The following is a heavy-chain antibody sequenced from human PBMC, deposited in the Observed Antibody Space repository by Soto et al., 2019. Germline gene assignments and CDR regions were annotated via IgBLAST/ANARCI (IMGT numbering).Heavy chain of an antibody. CDR2: ISSSGSTI. Sequence: GGSLRLSCAASGFTFSDYYMSWIRQAPGKGLEWVSYISSSGSTIYYADSVKGRFTISRDNAKNSLYLQMNSLRAEDTAVYYCARDPPKIRFFGRIPYYYYGMDVWGQGTTVTVSS. J-gene: IGHJ6*02. CDR3: ARDPPKIRFFGRIPYYYYGMDV. CDR1: GFTFSDYY. D-gene: IGHD3-3*01. V-gene: IGHV3-11*01.